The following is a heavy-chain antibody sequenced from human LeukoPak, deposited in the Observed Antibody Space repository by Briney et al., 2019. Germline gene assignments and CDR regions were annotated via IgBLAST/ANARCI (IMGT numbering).Heavy chain of an antibody. CDR3: TRDLLGFATTPLSD. CDR2: INPNSGGT. J-gene: IGHJ4*02. V-gene: IGHV1-2*02. D-gene: IGHD4-17*01. CDR1: GYTFTDYF. Sequence: ASVKVSCKASGYTFTDYFMHWIRQAPGQGLEWMGWINPNSGGTNYAQKFQGRVTMTRETSISTAYMELSRLRSDDTAVYYCTRDLLGFATTPLSDWGQGTLVTVSS.